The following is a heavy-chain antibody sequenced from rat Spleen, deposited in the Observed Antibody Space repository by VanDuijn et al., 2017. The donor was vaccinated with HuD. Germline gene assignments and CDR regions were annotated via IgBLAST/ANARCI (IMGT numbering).Heavy chain of an antibody. J-gene: IGHJ1*01. V-gene: IGHV5-31*01. D-gene: IGHD3-4*01. CDR1: GFTFNNYW. CDR3: ARHPQLGTYWYFDF. Sequence: EVQLVESGGGLVQPGRSLKLSCVASGFTFNNYWMTWIRQAPGKGLEWVASITHNDGTTYYPDSVKGRFTISRDPAQNTLYLQMNSLRSEDTAAYYCARHPQLGTYWYFDFWGPGTMVTVSS. CDR2: ITHNDGTT.